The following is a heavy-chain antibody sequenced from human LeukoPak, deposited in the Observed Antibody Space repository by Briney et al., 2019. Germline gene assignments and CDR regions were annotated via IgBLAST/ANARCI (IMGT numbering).Heavy chain of an antibody. CDR3: ARGLDSSGWPPFDY. D-gene: IGHD6-19*01. J-gene: IGHJ4*02. CDR1: GYTFTGYY. Sequence: ASVKVSCKASGYTFTGYYMHSVRQAPGQGLEWMGWINPNSGGTNYAQKFQGWVTMTRDTSISTAYMELSRLRSDDTAVYYCARGLDSSGWPPFDYWGQGTLVTVSS. CDR2: INPNSGGT. V-gene: IGHV1-2*04.